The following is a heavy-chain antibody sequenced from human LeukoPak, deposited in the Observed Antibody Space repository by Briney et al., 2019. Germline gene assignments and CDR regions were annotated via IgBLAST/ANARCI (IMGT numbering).Heavy chain of an antibody. CDR3: ARDKSIGWERYPPDY. Sequence: EASVKVSCKASGYTFIGYSIYWVRQAPGQGLEWMGRIDPDSGGTAYAQKFQDRVTVTSDTSINTVYMELSRLRSDDTAVYYCARDKSIGWERYPPDYRGQGTLVTVSS. CDR1: GYTFIGYS. J-gene: IGHJ4*01. D-gene: IGHD1-1*01. CDR2: IDPDSGGT. V-gene: IGHV1-2*02.